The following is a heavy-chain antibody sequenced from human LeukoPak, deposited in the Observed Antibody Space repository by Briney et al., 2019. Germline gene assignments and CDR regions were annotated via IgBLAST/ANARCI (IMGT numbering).Heavy chain of an antibody. J-gene: IGHJ4*02. Sequence: SETLSLTCSVSGSSISSYYWSWIRQPPGKGLEWIGYIYYTGGTNYSPSLKSRVTISADTSRNQIFLKLRSVTAADTAVYYCERDLWAAGGSNYWGQGIQVIVSS. CDR3: ERDLWAAGGSNY. CDR1: GSSISSYY. D-gene: IGHD6-13*01. CDR2: IYYTGGT. V-gene: IGHV4-59*01.